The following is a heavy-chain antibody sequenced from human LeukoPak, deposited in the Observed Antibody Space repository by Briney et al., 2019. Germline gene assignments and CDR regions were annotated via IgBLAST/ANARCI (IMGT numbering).Heavy chain of an antibody. CDR2: INPNSGGT. CDR3: ARDSTYGSGSYYNY. D-gene: IGHD3-10*01. CDR1: GYTFTGYY. V-gene: IGHV1-2*02. J-gene: IGHJ4*02. Sequence: ASVKVPCKASGYTFTGYYMHWVRQAPGQGLEWMGWINPNSGGTNYAQKFQGRVTMTRDTSISTAYMELSRLRSDDTAVYYCARDSTYGSGSYYNYWGQGTLVTVSS.